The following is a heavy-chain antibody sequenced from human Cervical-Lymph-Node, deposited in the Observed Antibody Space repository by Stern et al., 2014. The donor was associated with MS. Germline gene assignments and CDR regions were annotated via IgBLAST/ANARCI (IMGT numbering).Heavy chain of an antibody. D-gene: IGHD2-2*01. CDR3: ARRQYASSPYDY. CDR1: GGSISSSSYH. CDR2: IYYTGTT. Sequence: QVQLVASGPGLVKPSETLSLTCTVSGGSISSSSYHWDWVRQAPGLGLQWIGSIYYTGTTSYYPSLQSRVTISVASSTTQPPLNLPSVTAADTALYYCARRQYASSPYDYWGQGTLVTVSS. V-gene: IGHV4-39*01. J-gene: IGHJ4*02.